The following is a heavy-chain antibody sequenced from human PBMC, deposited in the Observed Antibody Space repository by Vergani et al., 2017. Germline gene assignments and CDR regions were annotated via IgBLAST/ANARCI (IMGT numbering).Heavy chain of an antibody. CDR1: GYTFTSYY. CDR2: INPNSGGT. Sequence: QVQLVQSGAEVKKPGASVKVSCKASGYTFTSYYMHWVRQAPGQGLEWMGIINPNSGGTNDAQKFQGRVTMTRDTSIGTAYVELSRLRSDDTSVYYCARVNQDYPYAFDIWGQGTMVTVSS. CDR3: ARVNQDYPYAFDI. V-gene: IGHV1-2*02. D-gene: IGHD4-11*01. J-gene: IGHJ3*02.